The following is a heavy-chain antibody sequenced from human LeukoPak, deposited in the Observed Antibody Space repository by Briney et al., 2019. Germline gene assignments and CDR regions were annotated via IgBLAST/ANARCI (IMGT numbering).Heavy chain of an antibody. CDR3: VKDLSGSFSLDQ. CDR2: NNDNGHNT. D-gene: IGHD1-26*01. Sequence: GGSLRLSCSASGFTFSNFVMHWVRQAPGKGLEYVAINNDNGHNTDYAGSVKGRFTVARDNSKNTLYLQMSSLRPEDTAVYYCVKDLSGSFSLDQWGQGTLVTVSS. V-gene: IGHV3-64D*09. J-gene: IGHJ4*02. CDR1: GFTFSNFV.